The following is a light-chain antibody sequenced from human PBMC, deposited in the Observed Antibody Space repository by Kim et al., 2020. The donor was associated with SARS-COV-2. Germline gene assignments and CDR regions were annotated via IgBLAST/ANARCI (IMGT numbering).Light chain of an antibody. CDR3: QQYNRYPLT. CDR2: DAS. CDR1: QSISSW. V-gene: IGKV1-5*01. Sequence: ASLGDRVTITCRASQSISSWLAWYQQKPGKAPKLLIYDASSLEGGVPSRLSGSGSGTEFTLTISSLQPDDFATYYCQQYNRYPLTFGGGTKVDIK. J-gene: IGKJ4*01.